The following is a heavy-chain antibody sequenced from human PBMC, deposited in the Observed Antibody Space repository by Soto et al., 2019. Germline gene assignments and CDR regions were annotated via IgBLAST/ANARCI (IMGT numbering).Heavy chain of an antibody. Sequence: GASVKVSCKASGYTFTGYYMHWVRQAPGQGIEWMGWINPNSGGTNYAQKFQGWVTMTRDTSISTAYMELSRLRSDDTAVYYCARDASDVVMKSGPGYFDYWGQGTLVTVSS. D-gene: IGHD2-21*01. CDR3: ARDASDVVMKSGPGYFDY. V-gene: IGHV1-2*04. CDR1: GYTFTGYY. J-gene: IGHJ4*02. CDR2: INPNSGGT.